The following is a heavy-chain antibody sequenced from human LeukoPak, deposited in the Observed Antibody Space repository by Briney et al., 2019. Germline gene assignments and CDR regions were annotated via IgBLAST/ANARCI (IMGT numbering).Heavy chain of an antibody. CDR2: IWYDGSTK. CDR3: ARDGGYGDHFYFDY. CDR1: GFPFSSYG. J-gene: IGHJ4*02. D-gene: IGHD4-17*01. Sequence: GGSLRLSCAASGFPFSSYGIHWVRQAPGKGLEWVAVIWYDGSTKYYADSVKGRFTISRDNSKNTLYLQMNSLRAEDTAVYYCARDGGYGDHFYFDYWGQGTLVTVSP. V-gene: IGHV3-33*01.